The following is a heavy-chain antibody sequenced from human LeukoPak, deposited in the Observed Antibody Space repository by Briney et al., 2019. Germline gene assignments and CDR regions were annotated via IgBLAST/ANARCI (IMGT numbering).Heavy chain of an antibody. CDR3: ATLGGHSLAAQNGY. D-gene: IGHD3-16*01. V-gene: IGHV1-2*02. Sequence: GASVKVSCKASGYTFTVYFMHWVRQAPGQGLEWMGLTNPDNGGTHYAQKFQGRVTMTRDSSISTAYMELSRLTSDDTAVYYCATLGGHSLAAQNGYWGQGTLVTVSS. CDR1: GYTFTVYF. J-gene: IGHJ4*02. CDR2: TNPDNGGT.